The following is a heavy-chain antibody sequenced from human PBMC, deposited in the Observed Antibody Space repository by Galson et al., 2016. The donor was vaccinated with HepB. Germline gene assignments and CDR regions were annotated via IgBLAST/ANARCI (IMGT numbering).Heavy chain of an antibody. CDR1: GFTFSSYS. J-gene: IGHJ4*02. CDR2: ISSSSSTF. CDR3: ARDASETFWWAYYFDS. V-gene: IGHV3-48*04. Sequence: SLRLSCAASGFTFSSYSMNWVRQAPGKGLEWVSYISSSSSTFYYAACVKGRFTISRDNAKNSLYLQMNSLRAEDTAVYFCARDASETFWWAYYFDSWGQGTRVTVSS. D-gene: IGHD2-8*02.